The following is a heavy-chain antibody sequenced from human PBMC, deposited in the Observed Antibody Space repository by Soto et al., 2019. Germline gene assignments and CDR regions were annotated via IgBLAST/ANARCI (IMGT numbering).Heavy chain of an antibody. Sequence: QVQLVESGGGLVKPGGSLRLSCAASGFTFSDYSMSWIRQAPGKGLEWVSYISSSGSTIYYADSVKGRFTISRDNAKNSLYLQMNSLRAEDTAVYYCAGGGGYDYVWGSYRQYYFDYWGQGTLVTVSS. CDR2: ISSSGSTI. D-gene: IGHD3-16*02. J-gene: IGHJ4*02. CDR1: GFTFSDYS. CDR3: AGGGGYDYVWGSYRQYYFDY. V-gene: IGHV3-11*01.